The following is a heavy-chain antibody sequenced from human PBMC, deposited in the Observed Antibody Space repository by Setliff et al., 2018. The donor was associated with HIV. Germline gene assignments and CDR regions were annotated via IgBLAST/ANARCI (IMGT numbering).Heavy chain of an antibody. J-gene: IGHJ5*02. V-gene: IGHV1-8*02. CDR1: GYTFSNYD. D-gene: IGHD3-22*01. CDR2: MNPDSRNT. Sequence: AASVKVSCKPSGYTFSNYDINWVRQAAGQGLEWMGWMNPDSRNTGYAQRFEGRVTLTWDTSISTAYLELNHLKSDDTAVYYCARCMTMTGNWFDPWGQGTLVTVSS. CDR3: ARCMTMTGNWFDP.